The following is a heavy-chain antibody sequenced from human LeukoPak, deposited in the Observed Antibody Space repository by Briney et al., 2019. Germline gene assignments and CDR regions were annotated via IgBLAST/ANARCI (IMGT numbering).Heavy chain of an antibody. V-gene: IGHV1-18*01. J-gene: IGHJ5*02. CDR1: GYTFTSYG. CDR3: AREGSGGGRIRSFDP. D-gene: IGHD2-15*01. Sequence: ASVKVSCKSSGYTFTSYGITWLRQAPGQGLEWMGWISPYNGNTNFAQKFQDRVTMTTDTSTSTAYMELRSLRYDDTAVYYCAREGSGGGRIRSFDPWGQGTPVTVSS. CDR2: ISPYNGNT.